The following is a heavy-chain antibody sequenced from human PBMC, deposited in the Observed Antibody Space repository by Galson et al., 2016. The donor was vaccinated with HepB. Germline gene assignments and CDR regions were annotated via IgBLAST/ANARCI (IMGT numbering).Heavy chain of an antibody. D-gene: IGHD7-27*01. Sequence: SLRLSCAASGFFFSSYAMNWVRQAPGKGLEWVAVISTDGSESYYGDSVRGRFSISRDNSGNTVFLQMNSLKTEDTAVYCCIKANGWIPLWGYFEYWGQGALVTVIS. J-gene: IGHJ4*02. CDR2: ISTDGSES. CDR1: GFFFSSYA. CDR3: IKANGWIPLWGYFEY. V-gene: IGHV3-30*18.